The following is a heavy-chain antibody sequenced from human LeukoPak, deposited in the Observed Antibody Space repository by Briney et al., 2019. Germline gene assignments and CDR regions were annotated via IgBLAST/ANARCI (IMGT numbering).Heavy chain of an antibody. Sequence: GGSLRLSCTASGFTFGDYAMSWFRQAPGKGLEWVGFIRSKAYGGTTEYAASVKGRFTISRDDSKSIAYLQMNSLKTEDTAVYYCTSIWPSGSYYPIDYWGQGTLVTVSS. D-gene: IGHD3-10*01. CDR2: IRSKAYGGTT. J-gene: IGHJ4*02. CDR1: GFTFGDYA. V-gene: IGHV3-49*03. CDR3: TSIWPSGSYYPIDY.